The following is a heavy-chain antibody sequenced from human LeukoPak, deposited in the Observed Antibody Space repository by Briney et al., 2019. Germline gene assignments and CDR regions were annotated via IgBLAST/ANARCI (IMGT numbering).Heavy chain of an antibody. Sequence: GGSLRLSCAASGFTFSSYGMHWVRQAPGKGLEWVAFIRYDGSNKYYADSVKGRFTISRDNSKNTLYLQMNSLRAEDTAVYYCAKDRVDYGDYTDAFDIWGQGTMVTVSS. J-gene: IGHJ3*02. CDR1: GFTFSSYG. V-gene: IGHV3-30*02. D-gene: IGHD4-17*01. CDR2: IRYDGSNK. CDR3: AKDRVDYGDYTDAFDI.